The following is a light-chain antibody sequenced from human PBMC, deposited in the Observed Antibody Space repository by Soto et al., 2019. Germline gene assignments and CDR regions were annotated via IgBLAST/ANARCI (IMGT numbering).Light chain of an antibody. Sequence: SVLTQPASVSGSPGQSIAISCTGTSNDIGSYNSFSWYQQYPGKAPKLMIHDVNNRPSGVFDRFSGSKSGNTASLTISGLQAEAEVDYYCSSFTSSTSYVFGTGTKVTVL. CDR1: SNDIGSYNS. CDR2: DVN. CDR3: SSFTSSTSYV. J-gene: IGLJ1*01. V-gene: IGLV2-14*01.